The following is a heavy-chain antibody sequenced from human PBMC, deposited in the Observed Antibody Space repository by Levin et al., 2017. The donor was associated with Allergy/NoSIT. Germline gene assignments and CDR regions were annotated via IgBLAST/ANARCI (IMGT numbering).Heavy chain of an antibody. D-gene: IGHD3-10*01. CDR2: IRSKAYGEST. Sequence: GESLKISCSGSGFTFGDYGLTWFRQAPGKGLEWVAFIRSKAYGESTEYAASVKGRFAISRDDSKSVAYLQMNRLQIADTAVYYCSRVEVFYGSRGYSFDHWGQGTLVTVSS. V-gene: IGHV3-49*03. CDR1: GFTFGDYG. J-gene: IGHJ4*02. CDR3: SRVEVFYGSRGYSFDH.